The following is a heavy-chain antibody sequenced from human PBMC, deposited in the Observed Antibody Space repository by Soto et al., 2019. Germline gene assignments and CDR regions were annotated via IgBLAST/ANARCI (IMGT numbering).Heavy chain of an antibody. CDR2: IYYSGST. J-gene: IGHJ4*02. V-gene: IGHV4-39*01. CDR1: GGSISSSSYY. D-gene: IGHD3-22*01. Sequence: QLQLQGSGPGLVKPSETLSLTCTVSGGSISSSSYYWGWIRQPPGKGLEWIGSIYYSGSTYYNPSLKSRVTISVDTSKNQFSLKLSSVTAADTAVYYCARLAGITMIVVDHEPRWGQGTLVTVSS. CDR3: ARLAGITMIVVDHEPR.